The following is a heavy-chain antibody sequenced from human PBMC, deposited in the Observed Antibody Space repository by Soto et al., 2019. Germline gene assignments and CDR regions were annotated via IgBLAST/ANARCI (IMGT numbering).Heavy chain of an antibody. J-gene: IGHJ1*01. V-gene: IGHV1-69*06. D-gene: IGHD4-4*01. CDR3: AKRGDYSANSFQH. CDR2: LIHIFETP. Sequence: QVHLIQSGPEVKKPGSSVKVSCQTSGDTFSSRAINWVRQAPGQGLEWVGGLIHIFETPKYAQNFQGRVTITADRSRGAAYLELRKLTSDDTAVYYCAKRGDYSANSFQHWGQGTLVFVSS. CDR1: GDTFSSRA.